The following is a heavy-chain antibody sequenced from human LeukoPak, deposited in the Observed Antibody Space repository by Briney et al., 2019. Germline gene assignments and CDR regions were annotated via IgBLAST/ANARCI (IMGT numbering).Heavy chain of an antibody. J-gene: IGHJ3*01. Sequence: GGSLRLSCAASGFIVSTNYMSWVRQAPGKGLEWVSVIYSGGSTYNADSVKGRFTISRDNSKNTLYLQMNRLRAEDTAVYYCARESGSTGFDYWGQGTNVAVSS. CDR1: GFIVSTNY. CDR3: ARESGSTGFDY. V-gene: IGHV3-53*01. CDR2: IYSGGST. D-gene: IGHD1-26*01.